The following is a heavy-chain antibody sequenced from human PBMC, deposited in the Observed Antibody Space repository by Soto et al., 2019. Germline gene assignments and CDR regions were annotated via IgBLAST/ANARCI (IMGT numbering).Heavy chain of an antibody. V-gene: IGHV6-1*01. J-gene: IGHJ5*02. CDR2: TYYRSKWYN. CDR1: GDSVSSNSAA. Sequence: SQTLSLTCAISGDSVSSNSAAWNWIRQSPSRGLEWLGRTYYRSKWYNDYAVSVKSRITINPDTTKNQFSMQLNSVTPADTAVYVCARAISGYWRGNWFDPWGQGTLVTVSS. CDR3: ARAISGYWRGNWFDP. D-gene: IGHD3-22*01.